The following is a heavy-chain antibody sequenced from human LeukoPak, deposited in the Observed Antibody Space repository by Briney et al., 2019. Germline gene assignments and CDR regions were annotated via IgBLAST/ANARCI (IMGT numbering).Heavy chain of an antibody. D-gene: IGHD3-10*01. Sequence: GGSLRLSCAASGFAFSSYGMHWVRQAPGKGLERVSMISYDGNKIEYGDSVKGRFTTFKDDSENTLYVQMNRLSAEDTAVYYCVGSYSYYFDYWGQGTLVTVSS. V-gene: IGHV3-30*03. J-gene: IGHJ4*02. CDR1: GFAFSSYG. CDR3: VGSYSYYFDY. CDR2: ISYDGNKI.